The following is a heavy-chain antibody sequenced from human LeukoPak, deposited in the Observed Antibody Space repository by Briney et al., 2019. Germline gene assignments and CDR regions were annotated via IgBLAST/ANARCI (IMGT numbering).Heavy chain of an antibody. CDR1: GFTFSSSW. CDR3: ARARGSVADF. Sequence: GGSLRLSCAASGFTFSSSWMHWVRQPPGKGLVWVSRINSDGSSTTYADSVKGRFTISRDNAKNTLYLHMNSLRAEDTAIYYCARARGSVADFWGQGTMVTVSS. V-gene: IGHV3-74*01. D-gene: IGHD3-16*01. J-gene: IGHJ4*02. CDR2: INSDGSST.